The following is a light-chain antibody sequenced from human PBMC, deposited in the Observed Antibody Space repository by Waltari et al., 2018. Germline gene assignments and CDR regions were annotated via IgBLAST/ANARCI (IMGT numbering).Light chain of an antibody. CDR1: QTVLHSSDTKNY. CDR2: WSS. CDR3: HQYSSTPWT. V-gene: IGKV4-1*01. Sequence: DIAMTQSPDSLAVSLGERATINSKSSQTVLHSSDTKNYVAWYQQKPGQPPKLLIYWSSTRESGVPDRFSGSGSGTDFTLTISSLQAEDVAVYYCHQYSSTPWTFGQGTKVEVK. J-gene: IGKJ1*01.